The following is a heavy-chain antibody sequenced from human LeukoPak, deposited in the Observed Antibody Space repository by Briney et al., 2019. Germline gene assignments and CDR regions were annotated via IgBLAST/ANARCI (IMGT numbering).Heavy chain of an antibody. CDR3: AKPDSSSWYGNMDY. J-gene: IGHJ4*02. CDR2: ISYDGSNK. Sequence: GGSLRLACAASGFTFSSYGMHWVRQAPGKGLEWVAVISYDGSNKYYADSVKGRFTISRDNSKNTLYLQMNSLRAEDTAVYYCAKPDSSSWYGNMDYWGQGTLVTVSS. D-gene: IGHD6-13*01. CDR1: GFTFSSYG. V-gene: IGHV3-30*18.